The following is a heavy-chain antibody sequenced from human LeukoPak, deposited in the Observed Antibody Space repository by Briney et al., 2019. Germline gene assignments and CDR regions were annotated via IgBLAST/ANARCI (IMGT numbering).Heavy chain of an antibody. D-gene: IGHD5-12*01. CDR3: AKGYFTWISITFDY. CDR1: GFTFSSYA. Sequence: GGSLRLSCAASGFTFSSYAMIGVRQAPGKGLEWVSAISGSGGSTYYADSVKGRFTISRDNSKNTLYLQMTSLRAEDTALYYCAKGYFTWISITFDYWGQGALVTVSS. CDR2: ISGSGGST. J-gene: IGHJ4*02. V-gene: IGHV3-23*01.